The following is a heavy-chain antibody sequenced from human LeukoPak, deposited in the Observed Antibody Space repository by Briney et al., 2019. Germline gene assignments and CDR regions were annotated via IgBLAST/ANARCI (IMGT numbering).Heavy chain of an antibody. V-gene: IGHV1-69*05. CDR2: IIPIFGTA. J-gene: IGHJ4*02. Sequence: REASVRVSCKASGGTFSSYAISWVRQAPGQGLEWMGGIIPIFGTANYAQKFQGRVTITTDESTSTAYMELSSLRSEDTAVYYCARGYYGSGTSFDPDYWGQGTLVTVSS. D-gene: IGHD3-10*01. CDR1: GGTFSSYA. CDR3: ARGYYGSGTSFDPDY.